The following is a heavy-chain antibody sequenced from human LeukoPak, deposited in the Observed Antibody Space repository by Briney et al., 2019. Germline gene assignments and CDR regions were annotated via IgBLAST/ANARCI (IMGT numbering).Heavy chain of an antibody. Sequence: PSETLSLTCAVYGGSFSGYYWSWIRQPPGKGLEWIGEINHSGSTNYNPSLKSRVTMSVDTSENQFSLKLSSVTAADTAVYYCARDNYYGSGIDYWGQGTLVTVSS. V-gene: IGHV4-34*01. J-gene: IGHJ4*02. CDR3: ARDNYYGSGIDY. CDR2: INHSGST. CDR1: GGSFSGYY. D-gene: IGHD3-10*01.